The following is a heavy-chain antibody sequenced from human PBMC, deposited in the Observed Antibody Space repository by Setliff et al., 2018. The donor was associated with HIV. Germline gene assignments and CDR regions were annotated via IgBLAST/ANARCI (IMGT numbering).Heavy chain of an antibody. V-gene: IGHV3-7*01. J-gene: IGHJ4*02. Sequence: GGSLRLSCAASGFRFRSYWMSWVRQAPGKGLESVASVKQDGTETLYVDSVKGRFTISRDNANNLVYLQMNSLRVEDTAVYFCARWGSGSYERVFDYWGQGMLVTVSS. CDR1: GFRFRSYW. CDR2: VKQDGTET. D-gene: IGHD1-26*01. CDR3: ARWGSGSYERVFDY.